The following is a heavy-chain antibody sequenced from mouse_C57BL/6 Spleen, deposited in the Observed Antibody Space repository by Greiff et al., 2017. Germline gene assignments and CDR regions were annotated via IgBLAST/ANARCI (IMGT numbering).Heavy chain of an antibody. V-gene: IGHV1-64*01. J-gene: IGHJ2*01. Sequence: QVQLQQPGAELVKPGASVKLSCKASGYTFTSYWMHWVKQRPGQGLEWIGMINPNSGGTNYNEKFKSKATLTVDKSSSTAYMQLSSLTSEDSAVEYCAREYCGRVYCDYWGQGTTLTVSS. D-gene: IGHD5-1*01. CDR1: GYTFTSYW. CDR2: INPNSGGT. CDR3: AREYCGRVYCDY.